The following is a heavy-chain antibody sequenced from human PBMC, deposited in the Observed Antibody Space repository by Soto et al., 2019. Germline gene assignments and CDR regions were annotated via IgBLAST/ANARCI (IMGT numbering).Heavy chain of an antibody. V-gene: IGHV3-48*02. CDR1: GFRFSTYD. Sequence: GGSLRLSCAASGFRFSTYDMDWLRQAPGKGPEWIAHISTTSFTIYYADSVKGRFTISRDNARNSLYLEMNSLRDEDTAVYYCARDRCYDGTCYSASDSWGQGTLVTVCS. CDR3: ARDRCYDGTCYSASDS. J-gene: IGHJ5*01. CDR2: ISTTSFTI. D-gene: IGHD2-15*01.